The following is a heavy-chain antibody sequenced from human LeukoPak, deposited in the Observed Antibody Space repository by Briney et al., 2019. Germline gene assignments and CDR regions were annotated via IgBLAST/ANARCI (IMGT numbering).Heavy chain of an antibody. CDR2: IRYDGSNK. CDR3: AKYFYGGNSDRLIDY. Sequence: PGGSLRLSCAASGFTFSSYGMHWVRQAPGKGLEWVAFIRYDGSNKYYADSVKGRFTISRDNSKNTLYLQMNSLRAEDTAVYYCAKYFYGGNSDRLIDYWGQGTLVTVSS. CDR1: GFTFSSYG. J-gene: IGHJ4*02. V-gene: IGHV3-30*02. D-gene: IGHD4-23*01.